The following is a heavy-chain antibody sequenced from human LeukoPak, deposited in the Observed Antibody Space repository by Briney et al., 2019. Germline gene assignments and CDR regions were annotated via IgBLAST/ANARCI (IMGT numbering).Heavy chain of an antibody. J-gene: IGHJ4*02. D-gene: IGHD6-6*01. CDR3: ARGVEYSSSSFFDY. V-gene: IGHV4-39*01. CDR2: IYYSSRT. Sequence: XGSIYYSSRTYYPPSLKSRVTISEDTSKKEFSLKLSSVTAADTAVYYCARGVEYSSSSFFDYWGQGTLVTVSS.